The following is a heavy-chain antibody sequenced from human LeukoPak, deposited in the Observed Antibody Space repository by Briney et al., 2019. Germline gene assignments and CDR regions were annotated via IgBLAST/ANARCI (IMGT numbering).Heavy chain of an antibody. CDR2: ISSSSSTI. D-gene: IGHD2-2*01. CDR1: GFTFSSYS. CDR3: ARASMAFDIVVVPAAMDDY. V-gene: IGHV3-48*01. Sequence: GGSLRLSCAASGFTFSSYSMNWVRQAPGKGLEWVSYISSSSSTIYYADSVKGRFTISRDNAKNSLYLQMNSLRAEDTAVYYCARASMAFDIVVVPAAMDDYWGQGTLVTVSS. J-gene: IGHJ4*02.